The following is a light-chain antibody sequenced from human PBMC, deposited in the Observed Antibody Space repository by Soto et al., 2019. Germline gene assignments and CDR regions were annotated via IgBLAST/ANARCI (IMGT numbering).Light chain of an antibody. CDR2: DAS. J-gene: IGKJ1*01. Sequence: DIQMTQSPSTLSASVGDSVTITCQASQDINIYLNWYQQTPGKAPKLXIYDASDLETGVPSRFSGSRSGTDFTLTISRLQPEDFATYSCQQLSGYTWTFGQGTKVDIK. V-gene: IGKV1-33*01. CDR3: QQLSGYTWT. CDR1: QDINIY.